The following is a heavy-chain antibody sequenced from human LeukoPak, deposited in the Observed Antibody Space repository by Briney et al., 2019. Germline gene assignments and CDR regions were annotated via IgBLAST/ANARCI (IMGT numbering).Heavy chain of an antibody. CDR3: ARGLRVNWFDP. CDR2: INSDGSST. Sequence: PGGSLRLSCAASGFTFSSYWMHWVRQAPGKGLAWVSRINSDGSSTSYADSVKGRFTISRDNAKNTLYLQMNSLRAGDTAVYYCARGLRVNWFDPWGQGTLVTVSS. CDR1: GFTFSSYW. V-gene: IGHV3-74*01. J-gene: IGHJ5*02.